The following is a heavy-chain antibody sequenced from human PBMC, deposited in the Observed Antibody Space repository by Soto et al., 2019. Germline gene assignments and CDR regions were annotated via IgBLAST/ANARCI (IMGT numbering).Heavy chain of an antibody. J-gene: IGHJ4*02. Sequence: QVQLQESGPGLVKTSQTLSLTCTVSGGSINSVDYYWSWIRQSPGKGLEWIGHIYYSGRTYYDPSLKSRLTTSVDTSSNRLSLKLTSVTAADTAVYYCARVAISGGAPMEFDSWGQGTLVTVSS. CDR1: GGSINSVDYY. CDR3: ARVAISGGAPMEFDS. CDR2: IYYSGRT. D-gene: IGHD3-16*01. V-gene: IGHV4-30-4*01.